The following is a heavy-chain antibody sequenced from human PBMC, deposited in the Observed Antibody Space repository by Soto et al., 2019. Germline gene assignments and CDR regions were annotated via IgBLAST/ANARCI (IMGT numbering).Heavy chain of an antibody. CDR2: IWYDGSNK. V-gene: IGHV3-33*01. CDR3: ASKAYCGGDCYYGMDV. CDR1: GFTFSSYG. D-gene: IGHD2-21*01. Sequence: GGSLRLSCAASGFTFSSYGMHWVRQAPGKGLEWVAVIWYDGSNKYYADSVKGRFTISRDNSKNTLYLQMNSLRAEDTAVFYWASKAYCGGDCYYGMDVWGQGNTVTVS. J-gene: IGHJ6*02.